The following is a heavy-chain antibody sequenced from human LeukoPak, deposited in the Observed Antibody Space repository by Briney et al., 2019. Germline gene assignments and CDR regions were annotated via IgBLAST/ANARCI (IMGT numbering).Heavy chain of an antibody. CDR3: ARSRGYSYGFLS. D-gene: IGHD5-18*01. CDR2: IIPIFGTA. J-gene: IGHJ4*02. CDR1: GGTFSSYA. V-gene: IGHV1-69*13. Sequence: SVKVSFKASGGTFSSYAISWVRQAPGQGLEWMGGIIPIFGTANYAQKFQGRVTITADESTSTAYMELSSLRSEDTAVYYCARSRGYSYGFLSWGQGTLVTVSS.